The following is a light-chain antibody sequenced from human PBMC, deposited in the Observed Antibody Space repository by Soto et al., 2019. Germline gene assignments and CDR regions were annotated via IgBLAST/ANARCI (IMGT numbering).Light chain of an antibody. J-gene: IGKJ1*01. CDR2: AAF. CDR1: QSIGKY. Sequence: DIQMTQSPSSLSASVGDRVTITCRASQSIGKYLNWYQQTQGKAPKLLIYAAFRLQSGVPSRFSGSGSGTDFTLTISSLQPEDFATYYCQQGHSVPRTFGQGTKVEMK. V-gene: IGKV1-39*01. CDR3: QQGHSVPRT.